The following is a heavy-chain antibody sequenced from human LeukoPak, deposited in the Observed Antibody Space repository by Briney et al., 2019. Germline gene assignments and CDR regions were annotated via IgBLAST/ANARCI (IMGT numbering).Heavy chain of an antibody. CDR1: GFTFSSYS. CDR3: ARDRPTSVGYDWAPYYFDY. CDR2: ISSSSSYI. Sequence: GGSLRLSCAASGFTFSSYSMNWVRQAPGKGLEWVSSISSSSSYIYYADSVKGRFTISRDDAKNSLYLQMNSLRAEDTAVYYCARDRPTSVGYDWAPYYFDYWGQGTLVTGSS. J-gene: IGHJ4*02. D-gene: IGHD3-16*01. V-gene: IGHV3-21*01.